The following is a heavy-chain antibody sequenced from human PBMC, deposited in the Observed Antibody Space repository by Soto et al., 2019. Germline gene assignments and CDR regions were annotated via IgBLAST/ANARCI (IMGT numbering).Heavy chain of an antibody. V-gene: IGHV3-74*01. Sequence: PGGSLRLSCAASGFTFSSYWMHWVRQSPGKGLVWVSRINSDGSSTSYADSVKGRFTISRDNAKNTLYLQMNSLRAEDTAVYYCARDGDYDFVLRYYYYMDVWGKGTTVTVSS. J-gene: IGHJ6*03. CDR3: ARDGDYDFVLRYYYYMDV. CDR2: INSDGSST. D-gene: IGHD3-3*01. CDR1: GFTFSSYW.